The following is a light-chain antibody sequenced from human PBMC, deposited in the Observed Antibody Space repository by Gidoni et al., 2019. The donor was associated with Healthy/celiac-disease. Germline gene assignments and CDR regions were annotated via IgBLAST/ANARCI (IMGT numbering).Light chain of an antibody. CDR3: RQYYSTPSWT. V-gene: IGKV4-1*01. CDR1: QSVLYSSNNKNY. J-gene: IGKJ1*01. CDR2: WAS. Sequence: DTVMTQSPASLPVPLGERATINCKTSQSVLYSSNNKNYLAWYQQKPGQPPKLLIYWASTREAGVPDRLSGSGSGTDFTLSISSLQAEDVTVYYCRQYYSTPSWTFGQGTKVEIK.